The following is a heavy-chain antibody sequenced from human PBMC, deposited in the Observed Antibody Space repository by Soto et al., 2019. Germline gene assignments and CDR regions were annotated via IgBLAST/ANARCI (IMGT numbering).Heavy chain of an antibody. V-gene: IGHV3-30*03. CDR3: ATDQGWGYGDSPAHFDS. D-gene: IGHD4-17*01. Sequence: QVQLVESGGGVVQPGRSLRLSCAASGFTFSNYGIHWVRQAPGKGLEWVAVISYDGTNKYYGDSVKGRFTISRDNSKNTLYLQMNSLRAEDTAVYYCATDQGWGYGDSPAHFDSWGQGTLVTVSS. CDR2: ISYDGTNK. J-gene: IGHJ4*01. CDR1: GFTFSNYG.